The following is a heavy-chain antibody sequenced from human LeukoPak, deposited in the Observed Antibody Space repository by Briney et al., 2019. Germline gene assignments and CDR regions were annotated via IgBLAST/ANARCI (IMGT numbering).Heavy chain of an antibody. J-gene: IGHJ3*02. D-gene: IGHD3-22*01. CDR3: ARQGITMIVVVHKGYDAFDI. V-gene: IGHV4-59*08. Sequence: SETLSLTCTVSGVSISGNYWSWIRQPPGKGLEWIGYIFYTGSTNYNPSLQSRVTILLDTSKNQFSLKLSSVTAADTAVYYCARQGITMIVVVHKGYDAFDIWGQGTMVTVSS. CDR1: GVSISGNY. CDR2: IFYTGST.